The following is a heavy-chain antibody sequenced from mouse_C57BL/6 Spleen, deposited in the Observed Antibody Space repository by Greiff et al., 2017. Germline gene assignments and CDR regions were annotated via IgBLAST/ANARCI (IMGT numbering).Heavy chain of an antibody. V-gene: IGHV10-1*01. CDR2: IRSKSNNYAT. CDR3: VRQVWAMDY. J-gene: IGHJ4*01. CDR1: GFSFNTYA. Sequence: EVMLVESGGGLVQPKGSLKLSCAASGFSFNTYAMNWVRQAPGKGLEWVARIRSKSNNYATYYADSVKDRFTISRDDSESMLYLQMNNLKTEDTAMYYCVRQVWAMDYWGQGTSVTVSS.